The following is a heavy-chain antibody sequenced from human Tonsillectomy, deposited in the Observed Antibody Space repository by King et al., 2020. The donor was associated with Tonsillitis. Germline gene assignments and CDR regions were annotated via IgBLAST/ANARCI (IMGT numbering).Heavy chain of an antibody. Sequence: VQLVESGGGLVQPGGSLRLSCAVSGFTFRSYAMSWVRQAPGKGLEWVSGISGSGSSTYYADSGKGRFSISRDNSKNTLYVEMNNVSAEDTAVYYCAKDLLQCDGGCCYNAFDVWGQGTMVTVSS. CDR1: GFTFRSYA. CDR2: ISGSGSST. CDR3: AKDLLQCDGGCCYNAFDV. V-gene: IGHV3-23*04. J-gene: IGHJ3*01. D-gene: IGHD2-15*01.